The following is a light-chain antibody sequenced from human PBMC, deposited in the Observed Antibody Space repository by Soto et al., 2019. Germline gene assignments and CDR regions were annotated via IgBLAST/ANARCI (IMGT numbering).Light chain of an antibody. V-gene: IGLV2-14*01. J-gene: IGLJ3*02. CDR1: SSDVGGYNY. Sequence: QSALTQPASVSGSPGQSITISCSGTSSDVGGYNYVSWYQQHPRKAPKLMIYEVSNRPSGVSNRFSGSKSGNTASLTISGLQAEDEADYYCQSYDGSDQVFGGGTKLTVL. CDR3: QSYDGSDQV. CDR2: EVS.